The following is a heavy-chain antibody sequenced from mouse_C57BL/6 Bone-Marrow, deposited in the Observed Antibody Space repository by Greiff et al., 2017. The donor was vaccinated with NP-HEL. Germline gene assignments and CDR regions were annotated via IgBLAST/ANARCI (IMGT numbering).Heavy chain of an antibody. J-gene: IGHJ4*01. CDR1: GYTFTSYG. D-gene: IGHD1-1*01. V-gene: IGHV1-81*01. CDR3: ARGGYYGSGYAMDY. CDR2: IYPRSGNT. Sequence: QVQLKQSGAELARPGASVKLSCKASGYTFTSYGISWVKQRTGQGLEWIGEIYPRSGNTYYNEKFKGKATLTADKSSSTAYMELRSLTSEDSAVYFCARGGYYGSGYAMDYWGQGTSVTVSS.